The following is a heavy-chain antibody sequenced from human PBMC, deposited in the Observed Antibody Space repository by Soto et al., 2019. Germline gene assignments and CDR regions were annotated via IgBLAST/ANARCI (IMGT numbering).Heavy chain of an antibody. J-gene: IGHJ6*02. CDR1: GGTFSSYA. D-gene: IGHD2-2*01. Sequence: QVQLVQSGAEVKKPGSSVKVSCKTSGGTFSSYAISWVRQAPGQGLEWMGGIIPIFDTANYAQKFQGRVTITAEESKSTAYMELSSLTSEHTAVYYCAENDCSSSSCSYYYCYSMDVWGQGTKVPVSS. CDR3: AENDCSSSSCSYYYCYSMDV. CDR2: IIPIFDTA. V-gene: IGHV1-69*12.